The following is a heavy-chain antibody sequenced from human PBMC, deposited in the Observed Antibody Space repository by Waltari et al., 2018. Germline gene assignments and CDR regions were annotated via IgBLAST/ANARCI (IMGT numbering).Heavy chain of an antibody. Sequence: DVQLVESGGGLIQPGGSLRLSCAASGITVRSNYLNWVRQAPGRGLEWVSLITGGGTTYYADSVKGRFTISRDNTKNTFYLQMNSLRADDTAVYFCARDRGYYDNSGSPIGGMHYWGQGTLVTVSS. D-gene: IGHD3-22*01. CDR1: GITVRSNY. J-gene: IGHJ4*02. CDR3: ARDRGYYDNSGSPIGGMHY. V-gene: IGHV3-53*01. CDR2: ITGGGTT.